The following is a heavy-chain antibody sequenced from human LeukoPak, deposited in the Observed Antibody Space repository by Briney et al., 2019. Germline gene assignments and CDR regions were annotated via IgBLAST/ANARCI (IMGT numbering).Heavy chain of an antibody. V-gene: IGHV3-73*01. J-gene: IGHJ4*02. Sequence: PGGSLRLSCAASGFTFSGSAMHWVRQASGKWLEWVGRIRSKANSYATAYAASVKGRFTISRDDSKNTAYLQMNSLKTEDTAVYYCTRLGSYGYSYWGQGTLVTVSS. CDR3: TRLGSYGYSY. CDR1: GFTFSGSA. CDR2: IRSKANSYAT. D-gene: IGHD5-18*01.